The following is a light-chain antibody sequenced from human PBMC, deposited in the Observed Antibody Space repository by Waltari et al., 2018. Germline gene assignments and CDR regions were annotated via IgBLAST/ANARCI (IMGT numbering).Light chain of an antibody. J-gene: IGKJ5*01. Sequence: EIVLTQSPATLSLSPGARATLSCKASQSVSSYLALYQQKPGQAPRLLIYDAANRATGIPARFSGSGSGTDFTLTISSLEPEDFAVYYCQQREITFGQGTRLEIK. CDR3: QQREIT. V-gene: IGKV3-11*01. CDR2: DAA. CDR1: QSVSSY.